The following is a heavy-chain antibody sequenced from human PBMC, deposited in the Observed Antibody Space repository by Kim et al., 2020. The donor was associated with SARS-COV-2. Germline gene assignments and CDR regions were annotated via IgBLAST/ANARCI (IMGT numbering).Heavy chain of an antibody. V-gene: IGHV3-21*01. D-gene: IGHD5-18*01. CDR2: ISSSSSYI. CDR1: GFTFSSYS. CDR3: ARDERPYSYGPNWYFDL. Sequence: GGSLRLSCAASGFTFSSYSMNWVRQAPGKGLEWVSSISSSSSYIYYADSVKGRFTISRDNAKNSLYLQMNSLRAEDTAVYYCARDERPYSYGPNWYFDLWGRGTLVTVSS. J-gene: IGHJ2*01.